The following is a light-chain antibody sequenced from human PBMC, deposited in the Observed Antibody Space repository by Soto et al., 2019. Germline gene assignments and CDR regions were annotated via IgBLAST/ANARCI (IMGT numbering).Light chain of an antibody. CDR3: QQRSNWPPIT. CDR1: QSVGIY. J-gene: IGKJ5*01. Sequence: VLTQSPATLSLSPGERATLFCKASQSVGIYMGWFQQKPGQAPRVLIYDATNRAGGVPARFSGSGSGTDFTLTISSLEAEDSAVYYCQQRSNWPPITFGQGTRLEIK. V-gene: IGKV3-11*01. CDR2: DAT.